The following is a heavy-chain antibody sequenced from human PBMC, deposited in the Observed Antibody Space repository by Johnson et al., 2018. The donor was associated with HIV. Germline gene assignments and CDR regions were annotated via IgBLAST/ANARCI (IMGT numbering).Heavy chain of an antibody. CDR2: LFSGDTT. Sequence: VQLVESGGGLVRPGGSLRLSCVASGFAVSGYYMSWVRQAPGKGLEWVSVLFSGDTTYYADSLNGRFTISRDNSKNTLYLQMNSLRAEDTAVYYCARESDILTGYPNAFDIWGQGTMVTVSS. CDR1: GFAVSGYY. D-gene: IGHD3-9*01. J-gene: IGHJ3*02. CDR3: ARESDILTGYPNAFDI. V-gene: IGHV3-66*01.